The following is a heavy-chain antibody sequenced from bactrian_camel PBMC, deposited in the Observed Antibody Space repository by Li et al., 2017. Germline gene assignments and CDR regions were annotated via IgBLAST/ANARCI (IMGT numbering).Heavy chain of an antibody. J-gene: IGHJ4*01. D-gene: IGHD5*01. CDR3: AAEPGLQVVNLRKIYVKAENFEY. CDR2: IDRDGIK. V-gene: IGHV3S55*01. Sequence: HVQLVESGGGSVQAGGSLKLSCAASEFIHVSECMAWFRQAPGKERESVAAIDRDGIKTHADSVKGRFTISLDKSKNTLYPQMNSLVPEDTAMYYCAAEPGLQVVNLRKIYVKAENFEYWGQGTQVTVS. CDR1: EFIHVSEC.